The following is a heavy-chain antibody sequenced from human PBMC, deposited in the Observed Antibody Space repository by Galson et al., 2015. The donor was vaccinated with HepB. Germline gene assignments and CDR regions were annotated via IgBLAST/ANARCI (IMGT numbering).Heavy chain of an antibody. V-gene: IGHV3-7*03. CDR3: ARGWDTDVTSNFDY. J-gene: IGHJ4*02. CDR2: IKQDGSEK. CDR1: GFTYNNYW. D-gene: IGHD5-18*01. Sequence: SLRLSCAVSGFTYNNYWMGWVRQAPGRGLEWVANIKQDGSEKYYVDPVEGRFTVSRDNAKKTLYLDMNALSVEDTAVYYCARGWDTDVTSNFDYWGQGALVTVSS.